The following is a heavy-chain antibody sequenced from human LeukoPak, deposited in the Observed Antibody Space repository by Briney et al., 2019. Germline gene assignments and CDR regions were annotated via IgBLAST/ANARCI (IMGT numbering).Heavy chain of an antibody. Sequence: GSLRLSCAASGFTFSTYNMNWIRQPPGKGLEWIGYIYYSGITYYNPSLKSRLTMSLDTSNNQFSLHLSSVTAADTAVYYCARQVGRGTQVYYMDVWGKGTTVTVSS. CDR1: GFTFSTYN. J-gene: IGHJ6*03. CDR3: ARQVGRGTQVYYMDV. V-gene: IGHV4-59*08. D-gene: IGHD3-16*01. CDR2: IYYSGIT.